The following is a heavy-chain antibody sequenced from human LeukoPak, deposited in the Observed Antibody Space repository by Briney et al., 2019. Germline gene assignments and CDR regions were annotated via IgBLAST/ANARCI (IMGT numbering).Heavy chain of an antibody. Sequence: PGGSLRLSCAASGFTFSSYWMHWVRQAPGKGLVWVSAISGSGGSTYYADSVKGRFTISRDNSKNTLYLQMNSLRAEDTAVYYCANEAGYSNYYFDYWGQGTLVTVSS. CDR1: GFTFSSYW. CDR3: ANEAGYSNYYFDY. D-gene: IGHD4-11*01. V-gene: IGHV3-23*01. J-gene: IGHJ4*02. CDR2: ISGSGGST.